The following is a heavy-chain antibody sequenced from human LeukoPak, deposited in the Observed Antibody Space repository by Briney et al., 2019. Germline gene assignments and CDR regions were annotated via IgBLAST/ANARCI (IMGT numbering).Heavy chain of an antibody. Sequence: GGSLRLSCAASGFTFSSYEMNWVRQAPGKGLEWVSYISSIISTIYYADSVKGRFTISRDNAKNSLYLQMNSLRAEDTAVYYCAKATDYDFWSGYFSVSPDYWGQGTLVTVSS. CDR3: AKATDYDFWSGYFSVSPDY. CDR2: ISSIISTI. D-gene: IGHD3-3*01. V-gene: IGHV3-48*03. CDR1: GFTFSSYE. J-gene: IGHJ4*02.